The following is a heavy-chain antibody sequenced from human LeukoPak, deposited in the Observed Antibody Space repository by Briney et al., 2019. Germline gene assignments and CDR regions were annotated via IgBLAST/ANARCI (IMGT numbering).Heavy chain of an antibody. J-gene: IGHJ4*02. CDR2: ICYDGSNK. CDR3: AREGSDDGSYYFDY. D-gene: IGHD3-10*01. CDR1: GFTFSSYG. Sequence: GGSLRLSCAASGFTFSSYGMHWVGQARGKGVEWVAVICYDGSNKYYADSVKGRLTISRDNSKNTLYLQMNSLRAEDTAVYYCAREGSDDGSYYFDYWGQGTLVTVSS. V-gene: IGHV3-33*01.